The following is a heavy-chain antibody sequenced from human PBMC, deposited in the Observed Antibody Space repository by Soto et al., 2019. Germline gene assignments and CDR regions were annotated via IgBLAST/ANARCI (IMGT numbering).Heavy chain of an antibody. CDR3: VRPRPSGENYGMDV. CDR1: GLTVSHNY. Sequence: VGSLRLSCVASGLTVSHNYMAWVRQAPEMGLEWVSILYTEGTTYYADSVKGRFTISRDSSKNTLFLQMDSLRAEDTAVYYCVRPRPSGENYGMDVWGQGTTVTVSS. V-gene: IGHV3-53*01. D-gene: IGHD3-16*01. J-gene: IGHJ6*02. CDR2: LYTEGTT.